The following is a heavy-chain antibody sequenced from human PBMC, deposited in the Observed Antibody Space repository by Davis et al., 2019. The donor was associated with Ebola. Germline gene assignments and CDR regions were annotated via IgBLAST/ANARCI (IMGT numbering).Heavy chain of an antibody. J-gene: IGHJ6*03. CDR1: GGSISSYY. D-gene: IGHD3-22*01. CDR2: IYNSGST. Sequence: PSETLSLTCTVSGGSISSYYWSWIRQPPGKGLEWIGYIYNSGSTNYNPSLKSRVTISVDTSKNQFSLKLSSVTAADTAVYYCARARGDYYYDSSGYYMDVWGKGTTVTVSS. V-gene: IGHV4-59*01. CDR3: ARARGDYYYDSSGYYMDV.